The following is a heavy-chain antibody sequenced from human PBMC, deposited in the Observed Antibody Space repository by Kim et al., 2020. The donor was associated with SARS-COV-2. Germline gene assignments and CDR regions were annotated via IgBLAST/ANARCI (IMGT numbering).Heavy chain of an antibody. CDR3: ARDNTVYSSGPLDY. J-gene: IGHJ4*02. CDR2: ISYDGSNK. Sequence: GGSLRLSCAASGFTFSSYAMHWVRQAPGKGLEWVAVISYDGSNKYYADSVKGRFTISRDNSKNTLYLQMNSLRAEDTAVYYCARDNTVYSSGPLDYWGQGTLVTVSS. D-gene: IGHD6-19*01. CDR1: GFTFSSYA. V-gene: IGHV3-30*04.